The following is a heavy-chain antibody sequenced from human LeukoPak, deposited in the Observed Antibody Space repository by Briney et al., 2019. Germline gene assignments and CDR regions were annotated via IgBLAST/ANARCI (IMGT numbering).Heavy chain of an antibody. CDR3: ARDNSVGDYAWWFDP. CDR1: GYAFTRPY. V-gene: IGHV1-46*01. D-gene: IGHD1-26*01. J-gene: IGHJ5*02. Sequence: ASVKVSCKASGYAFTRPYMHWVRQAPGQGLEWMGLINPSGSSTIYAQKFQGRVTMTRDMSTSTDYTELSSLRSEDTAVYYCARDNSVGDYAWWFDPWGQGTLVTVSS. CDR2: INPSGSST.